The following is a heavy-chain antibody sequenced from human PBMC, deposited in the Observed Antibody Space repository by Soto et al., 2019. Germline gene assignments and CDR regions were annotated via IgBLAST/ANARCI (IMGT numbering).Heavy chain of an antibody. CDR2: IIPIFGTA. V-gene: IGHV1-69*12. Sequence: QVQLVQSGAEVKKPGSSVKVSCKASGGTFSSYAISWVRQAPGQGLEWMGGIIPIFGTANYAQKFQGRVTITADESTSTDYMELSSLRSEDTAVYYCARAHGGYSYGLGWFDYWGQGTLVTVSS. D-gene: IGHD5-18*01. CDR1: GGTFSSYA. J-gene: IGHJ4*02. CDR3: ARAHGGYSYGLGWFDY.